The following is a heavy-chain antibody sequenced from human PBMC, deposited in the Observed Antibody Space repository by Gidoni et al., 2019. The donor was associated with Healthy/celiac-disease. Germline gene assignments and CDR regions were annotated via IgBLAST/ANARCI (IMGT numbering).Heavy chain of an antibody. V-gene: IGHV4-34*01. D-gene: IGHD6-19*01. CDR2: INHSGST. CDR1: GVSFSGYY. J-gene: IGHJ6*02. Sequence: QVQLQQLGAGLLKPSETLSLTCAVYGVSFSGYYWSWIRQPPGKGLEWIGEINHSGSTKYNPSLKSRVTISVETSKNQFSLKLSSVTAADTAVYYCARGRAVAGRYYYYYYGMDVWGQGTTVTVSS. CDR3: ARGRAVAGRYYYYYYGMDV.